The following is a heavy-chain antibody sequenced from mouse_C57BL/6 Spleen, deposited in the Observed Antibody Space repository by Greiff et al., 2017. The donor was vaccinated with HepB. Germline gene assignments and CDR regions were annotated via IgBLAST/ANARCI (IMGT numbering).Heavy chain of an antibody. CDR2: INPSNGGT. CDR1: GYTFTSYW. CDR3: ARSLPPYWYFDV. J-gene: IGHJ1*03. V-gene: IGHV1-53*01. Sequence: QVQLKQPGTELVKPGASVKLSCKASGYTFTSYWMHWVKQRPGQGLEWIGNINPSNGGTNYNEKFKSKATLTVDKSSSTAYMQLSSLTSEDSAVYYCARSLPPYWYFDVWGTGTTVTVSS.